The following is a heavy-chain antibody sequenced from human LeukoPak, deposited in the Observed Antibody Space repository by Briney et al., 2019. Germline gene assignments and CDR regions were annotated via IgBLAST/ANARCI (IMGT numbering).Heavy chain of an antibody. V-gene: IGHV7-4-1*02. CDR3: AREEYYDSSAPTNFDY. CDR1: GYTFTSYG. D-gene: IGHD3-22*01. J-gene: IGHJ4*02. Sequence: GASVKVSCKASGYTFTSYGISWVRQAPGQGLEWMGWINTNTGNPTYAQGFTGRFVFSLDTSVTTAYLQISSLKAEDTAVYYCAREEYYDSSAPTNFDYWGQGTLVTVSS. CDR2: INTNTGNP.